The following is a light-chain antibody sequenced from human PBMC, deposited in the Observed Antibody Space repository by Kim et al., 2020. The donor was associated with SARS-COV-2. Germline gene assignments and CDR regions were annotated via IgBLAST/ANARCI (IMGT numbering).Light chain of an antibody. CDR2: EGT. CDR1: SSDVGSYNL. J-gene: IGLJ3*02. Sequence: LTQPASVSGSPGQSITISCTGTSSDVGSYNLVSWYQQHPGKAPKLMIYEGTKRPSGVSNRFSGSRSGNTASLTISGLQAEDEADYYCCSYAGSTTWVFGGGTKLTVL. V-gene: IGLV2-23*01. CDR3: CSYAGSTTWV.